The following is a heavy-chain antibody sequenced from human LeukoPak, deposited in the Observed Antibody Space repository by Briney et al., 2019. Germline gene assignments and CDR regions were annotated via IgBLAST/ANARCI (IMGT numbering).Heavy chain of an antibody. CDR1: GFTVSSNY. CDR3: ARSPKRQQLVREGLLPDYFDY. CDR2: IYSGGST. D-gene: IGHD6-13*01. V-gene: IGHV3-66*01. J-gene: IGHJ4*02. Sequence: PGGSLRLSCAASGFTVSSNYMSWVRQAPGKGLEWVSVIYSGGSTYYADSVKGRFTISRDNAKNSLYLQMNSLRAEDTAVYYCARSPKRQQLVREGLLPDYFDYWGQGTLVTVSS.